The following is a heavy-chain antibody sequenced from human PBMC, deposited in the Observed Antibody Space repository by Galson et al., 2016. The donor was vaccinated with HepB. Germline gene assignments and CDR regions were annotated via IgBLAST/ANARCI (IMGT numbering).Heavy chain of an antibody. D-gene: IGHD3-22*01. V-gene: IGHV3-30*18. CDR2: ISYDGDNK. CDR1: GFTFSTYG. J-gene: IGHJ4*02. CDR3: AKEEQWGGIYYYRRDYFYYFDY. Sequence: SLRLSCAASGFTFSTYGMHWVRQAPGQGLEWLAVISYDGDNKFYADSVKGRFTISRDNSKNTLYLQINSLRYEDTAVYYCAKEEQWGGIYYYRRDYFYYFDYWGQGTLVTVSS.